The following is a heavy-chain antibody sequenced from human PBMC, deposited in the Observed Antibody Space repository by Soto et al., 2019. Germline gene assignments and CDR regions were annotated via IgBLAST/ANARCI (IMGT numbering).Heavy chain of an antibody. V-gene: IGHV3-15*07. CDR1: GFTFSNAW. D-gene: IGHD3-22*01. J-gene: IGHJ4*02. CDR2: IKSKTDGGTT. Sequence: EVQLVESGGGLVKPGGSLRLSCAASGFTFSNAWMNWVRQAPGKGLEWVGRIKSKTDGGTTDYAAPVKGRFTISRDDSKNTLYLQMNSLKTEHTAVYYCTTDPESYYDSSGYYLRILFDYWGQGTLVTVSS. CDR3: TTDPESYYDSSGYYLRILFDY.